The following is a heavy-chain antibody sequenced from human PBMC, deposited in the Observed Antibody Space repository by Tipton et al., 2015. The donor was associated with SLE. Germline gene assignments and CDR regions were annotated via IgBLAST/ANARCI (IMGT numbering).Heavy chain of an antibody. CDR1: GGSIITYY. D-gene: IGHD5/OR15-5a*01. J-gene: IGHJ5*02. Sequence: TLSLTGTVSGGSIITYYWSWIRQPPGKGLEWIGYIYYSGSTNYNPSLKSRVTISVDTSKNQFSLKLSSVTAADTAVYYCAGRSRGWFDPWGQGTLVTVSS. V-gene: IGHV4-59*07. CDR3: AGRSRGWFDP. CDR2: IYYSGST.